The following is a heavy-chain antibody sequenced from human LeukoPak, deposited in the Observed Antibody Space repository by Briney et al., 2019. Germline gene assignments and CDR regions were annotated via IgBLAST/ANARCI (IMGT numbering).Heavy chain of an antibody. Sequence: GGSLRLSCASSGFTFSSYWMHWVRQAPGKGLVWVSRINSDGRSTNYADSVKGRFTISRDNAKYSLYLQMNSLIAEDTAVYYCVRGSYGAYDYWGQGSLVTVSS. J-gene: IGHJ4*02. CDR2: INSDGRST. CDR1: GFTFSSYW. V-gene: IGHV3-74*01. CDR3: VRGSYGAYDY. D-gene: IGHD4-17*01.